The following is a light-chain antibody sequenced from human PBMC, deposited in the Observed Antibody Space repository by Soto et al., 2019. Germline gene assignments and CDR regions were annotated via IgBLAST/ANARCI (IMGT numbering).Light chain of an antibody. Sequence: DIQMTQSPSSLSASLGDRVTITCRASQGIGVYLAWFQQKPGKVPKLLIYAASALQSGVPSRFSGSGSGTDFTLIISSIQTEDFATYYCQKYNRAPLTFGGGTKVESK. J-gene: IGKJ4*01. V-gene: IGKV1-27*01. CDR3: QKYNRAPLT. CDR1: QGIGVY. CDR2: AAS.